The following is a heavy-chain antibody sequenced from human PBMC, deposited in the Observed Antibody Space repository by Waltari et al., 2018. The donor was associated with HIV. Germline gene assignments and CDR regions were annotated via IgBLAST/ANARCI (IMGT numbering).Heavy chain of an antibody. CDR2: IRWNSGDR. CDR3: VKDGASTIFGVLNGMDV. V-gene: IGHV3-9*01. CDR1: GITFDDYA. D-gene: IGHD3-3*01. Sequence: EVQLVESGGGSVQPGRSLRLSCTASGITFDDYAMPWVRQPPGKGPEWVSGIRWNSGDRAYADSVKGRFTISRDNTKNSLFLQMNSVRVEDTALYYCVKDGASTIFGVLNGMDVWGQGTTVTVSS. J-gene: IGHJ6*02.